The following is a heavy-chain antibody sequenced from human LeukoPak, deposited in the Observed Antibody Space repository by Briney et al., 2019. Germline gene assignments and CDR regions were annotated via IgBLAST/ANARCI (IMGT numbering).Heavy chain of an antibody. Sequence: ASVKVSCKASGYTFTSYYMHWVRQAPGQGLEWMGIINPSGGSTSYAQKFQGRVTMTRDTSTSTVYMELSCLRSEDTAVYYCARETGVTYYYDSSGAFDIWGQGTMVTVSS. CDR3: ARETGVTYYYDSSGAFDI. V-gene: IGHV1-46*01. J-gene: IGHJ3*02. D-gene: IGHD3-22*01. CDR2: INPSGGST. CDR1: GYTFTSYY.